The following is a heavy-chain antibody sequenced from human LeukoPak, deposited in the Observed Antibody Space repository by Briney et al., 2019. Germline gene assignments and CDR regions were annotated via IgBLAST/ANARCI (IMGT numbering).Heavy chain of an antibody. CDR3: AKGSGINHYHWIDP. CDR1: EFTFSNYA. Sequence: PGGSLRLSCAASEFTFSNYAMNWVRQDPGKGLEWVSGIRAGGGCTYYADSGKGRFTISRDKSKNTLYLQMDSLRAEDTALYYCAKGSGINHYHWIDPWGQGTRVTVSS. D-gene: IGHD1-14*01. CDR2: IRAGGGCT. V-gene: IGHV3-23*01. J-gene: IGHJ5*02.